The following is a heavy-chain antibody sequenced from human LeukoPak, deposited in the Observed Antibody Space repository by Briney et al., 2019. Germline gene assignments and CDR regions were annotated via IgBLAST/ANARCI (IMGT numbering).Heavy chain of an antibody. V-gene: IGHV3-11*06. J-gene: IGHJ4*02. CDR3: ARWGYCGGGSCYSSLFDS. CDR1: GFTFSDYY. CDR2: ISSSSSYT. D-gene: IGHD2-15*01. Sequence: GGSLRLSCAASGFTFSDYYMSWIRQAPGKGLEWVSYISSSSSYTNYADSVKGRFTISRDNAKNSLYLQMNSLRAEDTAVYYCARWGYCGGGSCYSSLFDSWGQGTLVTVST.